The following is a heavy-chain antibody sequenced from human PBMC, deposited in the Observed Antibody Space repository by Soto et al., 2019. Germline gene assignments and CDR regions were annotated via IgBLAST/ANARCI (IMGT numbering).Heavy chain of an antibody. CDR2: INTGNSYT. D-gene: IGHD3-10*01. J-gene: IGHJ4*02. Sequence: ASVKVSCKASGYTFSSYTMHWVRQAPGQSLEWMGWINTGNSYTKYSRKFQGRVTITRDTSASTAYMELSSLRSEDTAVYYCAKGYYYGSGSPNFDYWGQGTLVTVSS. CDR3: AKGYYYGSGSPNFDY. CDR1: GYTFSSYT. V-gene: IGHV1-3*04.